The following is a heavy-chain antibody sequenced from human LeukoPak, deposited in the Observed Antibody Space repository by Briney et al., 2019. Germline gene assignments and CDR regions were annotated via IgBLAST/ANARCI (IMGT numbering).Heavy chain of an antibody. J-gene: IGHJ4*02. CDR3: ARHVLSYYDSSGYLS. CDR1: GGSISSYY. CDR2: IYYSGST. D-gene: IGHD3-22*01. V-gene: IGHV4-59*08. Sequence: SETLSLTCTVSGGSISSYYWSWIRQPPGKGLEWIGYIYYSGSTNYNPSLKSRVTISVDTSKNQFSLKLSSVTAADTAVYYCARHVLSYYDSSGYLSWGQGTLVTVSS.